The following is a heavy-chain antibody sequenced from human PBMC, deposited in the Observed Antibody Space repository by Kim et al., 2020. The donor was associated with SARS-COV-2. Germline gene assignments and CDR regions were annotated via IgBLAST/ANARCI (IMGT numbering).Heavy chain of an antibody. Sequence: SVKVSCKASGGTFSSYAISWVRQAPGQGLEWMGGIIPIFGTANYAQKFQGRVTITADESTSTAYMELSSLRSEDTAVYYCARNHVDTADLGAFDIWGQGTMVTVSS. V-gene: IGHV1-69*13. CDR1: GGTFSSYA. CDR2: IIPIFGTA. CDR3: ARNHVDTADLGAFDI. J-gene: IGHJ3*02. D-gene: IGHD5-18*01.